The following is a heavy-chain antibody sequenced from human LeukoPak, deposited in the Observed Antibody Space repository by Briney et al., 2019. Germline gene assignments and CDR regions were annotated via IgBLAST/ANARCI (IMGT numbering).Heavy chain of an antibody. Sequence: SETLSLTCAFYGGSFSGYYWSWIRQPPGKGLEWIGEINQSGSTNYHPSLKSRLTISVDTSKNQFSLKLSSVTAADTAVYYCARGYGDYYRTGYGMDVWGQGTTVTVSS. J-gene: IGHJ6*02. CDR1: GGSFSGYY. D-gene: IGHD4-17*01. CDR2: INQSGST. V-gene: IGHV4-34*01. CDR3: ARGYGDYYRTGYGMDV.